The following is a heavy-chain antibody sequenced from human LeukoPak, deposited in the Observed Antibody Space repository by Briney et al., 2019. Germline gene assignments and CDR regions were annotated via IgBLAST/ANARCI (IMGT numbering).Heavy chain of an antibody. CDR1: GLSFSSFA. Sequence: PGGSLRLSCAASGLSFSSFAMSWVRQGPARGLEWVSSIRGNGETFYADSVKGRFTISRDNSKNTLYLQMNSLRAEDTAVYYCAKTLDPGPWGQGTLVTVSS. CDR3: AKTLDPGP. J-gene: IGHJ5*02. D-gene: IGHD3/OR15-3a*01. V-gene: IGHV3-23*01. CDR2: IRGNGET.